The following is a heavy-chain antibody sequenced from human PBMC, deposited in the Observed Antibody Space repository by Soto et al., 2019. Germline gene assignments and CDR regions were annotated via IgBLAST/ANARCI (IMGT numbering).Heavy chain of an antibody. CDR3: ANAVATIKYYYYGMDV. Sequence: GGSLRLSCAASGFTFSSYGMHWVRQAPGKGLEWVAVISYDGSNKYYADSVKGRFTISRDNSKNTLYLQMNSLRAEDTAVYYCANAVATIKYYYYGMDVWGQGTTVTVSS. D-gene: IGHD5-12*01. CDR2: ISYDGSNK. CDR1: GFTFSSYG. J-gene: IGHJ6*02. V-gene: IGHV3-30*18.